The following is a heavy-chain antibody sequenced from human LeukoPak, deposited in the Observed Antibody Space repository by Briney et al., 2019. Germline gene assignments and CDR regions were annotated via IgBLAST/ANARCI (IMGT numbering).Heavy chain of an antibody. CDR3: AKEKYYGSD. CDR1: GFTFSSYA. V-gene: IGHV3-23*01. J-gene: IGHJ4*02. Sequence: AGGSLRLSCAASGFTFSSYAMSWVRQAPGKGLEWVSSISAGGGSTNYADSVKGRFIISRENPKNTLYLQMNSLRAEDTAVYYCAKEKYYGSDWGQGTLVTVSS. D-gene: IGHD3-10*01. CDR2: ISAGGGST.